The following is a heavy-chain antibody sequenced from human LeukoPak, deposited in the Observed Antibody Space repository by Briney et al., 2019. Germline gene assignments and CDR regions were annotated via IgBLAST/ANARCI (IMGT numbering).Heavy chain of an antibody. Sequence: SETLSLTCTVSGGSINNYYWNWIRQPAGKGLEWIGRIYTSGNTNYNPSLKSRVTISLDTSKNQFSLKLSSVTAADTAVYYCARRPSNTRDWYFDFWGRGTLVTVSS. CDR3: ARRPSNTRDWYFDF. J-gene: IGHJ2*01. CDR1: GGSINNYY. V-gene: IGHV4-4*07. D-gene: IGHD3-10*01. CDR2: IYTSGNT.